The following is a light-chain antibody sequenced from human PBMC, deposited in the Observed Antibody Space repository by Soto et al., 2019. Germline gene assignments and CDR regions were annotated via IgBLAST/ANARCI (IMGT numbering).Light chain of an antibody. CDR2: DAS. CDR3: QQYNSYPLT. J-gene: IGKJ4*01. Sequence: DIQMTQSPSTLSASVGDRVTITCRASQSISSWLAWYQQKPGKAPKLLIYDASSLESGVPSRFSGSASWTEFTLTISSLQPDDFATYYCQQYNSYPLTFGGGTKVEIK. CDR1: QSISSW. V-gene: IGKV1-5*01.